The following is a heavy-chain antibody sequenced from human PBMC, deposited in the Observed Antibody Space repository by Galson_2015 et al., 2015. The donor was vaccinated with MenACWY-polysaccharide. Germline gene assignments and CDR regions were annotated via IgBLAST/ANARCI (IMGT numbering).Heavy chain of an antibody. Sequence: SLRLSCAVSGFNFSSYWMSWVRQAPGKGLEWVANIKPDGSETYYVDSVRGRFTIIRDNAKSSLYLQMNSLRAEDTAMFYCARHAGTFWGQGTMVTVSS. D-gene: IGHD2-2*01. CDR3: ARHAGTF. CDR2: IKPDGSET. V-gene: IGHV3-7*01. J-gene: IGHJ3*01. CDR1: GFNFSSYW.